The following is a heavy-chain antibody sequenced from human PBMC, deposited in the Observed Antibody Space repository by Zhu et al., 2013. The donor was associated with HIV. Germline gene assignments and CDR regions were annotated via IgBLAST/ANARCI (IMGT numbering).Heavy chain of an antibody. V-gene: IGHV1-2*02. CDR2: MNPNSGAT. J-gene: IGHJ4*02. CDR3: ARVADFGSGSYHGY. CDR1: GYTFTGYY. D-gene: IGHD3-10*01. Sequence: QVQLVQSGAEVKKPGASVKVSCKASGYTFTGYYMHWVRQAPGQGLEWMGWMNPNSGATNYVRKFEGRVTMTRDTSITTAYMELSRLRSDDTAIYYCARVADFGSGSYHGYWGQGTLVTVSS.